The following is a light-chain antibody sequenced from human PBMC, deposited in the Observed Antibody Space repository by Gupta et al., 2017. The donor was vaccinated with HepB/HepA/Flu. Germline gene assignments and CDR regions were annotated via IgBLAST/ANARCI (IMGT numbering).Light chain of an antibody. CDR2: AAS. J-gene: IGKJ4*01. Sequence: DIQMTQSPSSLSASVGDRVTITCRASQSISSYLNWYQQKPGKAPKLLIYAASTLQRGVPSRFSGTGSGTDFTLTISSLQPEDFATYYCQQRYNTPLTFGGGTQVEIK. CDR1: QSISSY. CDR3: QQRYNTPLT. V-gene: IGKV1-39*01.